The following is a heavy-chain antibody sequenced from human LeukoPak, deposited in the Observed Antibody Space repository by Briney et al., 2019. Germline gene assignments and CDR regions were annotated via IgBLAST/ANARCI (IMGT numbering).Heavy chain of an antibody. D-gene: IGHD3-10*01. V-gene: IGHV1-18*01. CDR1: GYTFTSYG. CDR3: ARVRMVRGAAWYFDY. CDR2: ISANNGHT. J-gene: IGHJ4*02. Sequence: GASVKVSCKASGYTFTSYGISWVRQAPGHGLEWIGWISANNGHTNYAQKFQGRVTMTTDTSTNTAYMELRRLRSDDTAVYYCARVRMVRGAAWYFDYWGQGTLVTVSS.